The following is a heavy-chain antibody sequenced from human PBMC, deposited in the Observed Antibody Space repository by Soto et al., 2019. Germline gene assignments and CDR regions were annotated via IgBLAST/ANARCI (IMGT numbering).Heavy chain of an antibody. CDR3: VKEGISNYNEYFDY. CDR2: ITGSGIYT. V-gene: IGHV3-21*02. J-gene: IGHJ4*02. Sequence: VQLVESVGGLVKPGGSLRLSCAASGFIFATHTINWVRQAPGKGLEWVSSITGSGIYTRYADSVKDRFTISRDNAKASLYLQMNSLGAEDTAVYYCVKEGISNYNEYFDYWGQGTLVTVSS. D-gene: IGHD4-4*01. CDR1: GFIFATHT.